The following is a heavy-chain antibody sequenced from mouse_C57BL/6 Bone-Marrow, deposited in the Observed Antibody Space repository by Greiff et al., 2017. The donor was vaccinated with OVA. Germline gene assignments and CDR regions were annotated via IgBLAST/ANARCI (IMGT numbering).Heavy chain of an antibody. D-gene: IGHD2-4*01. CDR1: GYTFTSYG. J-gene: IGHJ2*01. CDR3: ARYYDYDGGYYFDY. V-gene: IGHV1-81*01. Sequence: VQLQQSGAELARPGASVKLSCKASGYTFTSYGISWVKQRTGQGLEWIGEIYPRSGNTYYNEKFKGKATLTADKSSSTAYMELRSLTSEDSAVYFCARYYDYDGGYYFDYWGQGTTRTVSS. CDR2: IYPRSGNT.